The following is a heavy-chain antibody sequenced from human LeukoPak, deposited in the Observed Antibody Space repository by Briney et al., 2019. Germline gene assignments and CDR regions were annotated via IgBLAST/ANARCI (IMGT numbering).Heavy chain of an antibody. J-gene: IGHJ4*02. Sequence: PGGSLRLSCAASGSTFTSYWMTWVRQAPGKGLEWVGFIRGTPYGGTTEYAASVKGRFTISRDDSKSIAHLQLNSLKTEDTAVYYCSGTLGELSFYDYWGQGTLVTVSS. CDR1: GSTFTSYW. V-gene: IGHV3-49*04. CDR3: SGTLGELSFYDY. CDR2: IRGTPYGGTT. D-gene: IGHD3-16*02.